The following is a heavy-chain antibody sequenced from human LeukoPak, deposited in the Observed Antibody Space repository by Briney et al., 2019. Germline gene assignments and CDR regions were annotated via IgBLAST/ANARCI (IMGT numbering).Heavy chain of an antibody. Sequence: RGSLRLSCAASGFTFSSYAVSWVRQAPGKGLEWVAAVSGNGGNTHYADSVKGRFTVSRDNSENTLILQMNTLRAEDTAVYYCAKDRGLVVVPAAIRFDYWGQGTLVTVSS. CDR3: AKDRGLVVVPAAIRFDY. CDR2: VSGNGGNT. CDR1: GFTFSSYA. D-gene: IGHD2-2*01. V-gene: IGHV3-23*01. J-gene: IGHJ4*02.